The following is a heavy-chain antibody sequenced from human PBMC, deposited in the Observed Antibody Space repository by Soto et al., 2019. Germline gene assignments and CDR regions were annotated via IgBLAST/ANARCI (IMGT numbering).Heavy chain of an antibody. CDR2: INQDGSRT. V-gene: IGHV3-7*01. D-gene: IGHD2-21*02. CDR1: GFTFSHYW. J-gene: IGHJ4*02. CDR3: ARDRDCSAGVCYGNFDH. Sequence: EVQLVESGGGLVQPGGSLRLSCEASGFTFSHYWMSWVRQAPGKGLEWVADINQDGSRTYYADSLRGRFTMSRDNARISVSLQMNTLTAEDTAVYYCARDRDCSAGVCYGNFDHWGQGTLVIVSS.